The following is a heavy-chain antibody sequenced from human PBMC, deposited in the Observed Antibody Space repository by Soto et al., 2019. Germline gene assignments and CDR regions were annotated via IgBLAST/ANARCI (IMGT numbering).Heavy chain of an antibody. CDR3: ASTAVWKNAFEI. CDR2: IESGGSI. V-gene: IGHV3-53*01. CDR1: GVTVNTNY. D-gene: IGHD3-16*01. Sequence: EVQLVESGGGLMQPGGSLRLSCAASGVTVNTNYMSWVRQSPGKGLEWVSLIESGGSIYYADSVKGRFTISRDNFKNTLSLQVNSLRVEDTAVYYCASTAVWKNAFEIWGQGTLVSVSS. J-gene: IGHJ3*02.